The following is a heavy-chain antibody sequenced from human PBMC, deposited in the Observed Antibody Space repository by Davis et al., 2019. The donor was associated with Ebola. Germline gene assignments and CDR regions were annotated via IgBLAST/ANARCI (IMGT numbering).Heavy chain of an antibody. CDR2: ISSSSSTI. CDR3: ARGLQTRWRVGWGMDV. D-gene: IGHD3-16*01. V-gene: IGHV3-48*01. CDR1: GFTFSSYA. Sequence: GESLKISCAASGFTFSSYAMSWVRQAPGKGLEWVSYISSSSSTIYYADSVKGRFTISRDNAKNSLYLQMSSLRAEDTAVYYCARGLQTRWRVGWGMDVWGQGTTVTVSS. J-gene: IGHJ6*02.